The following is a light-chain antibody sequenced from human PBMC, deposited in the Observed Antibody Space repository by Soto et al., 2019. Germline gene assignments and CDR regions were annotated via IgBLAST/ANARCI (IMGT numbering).Light chain of an antibody. CDR3: VSFVGHSLSVV. CDR1: SSDAGSSNL. J-gene: IGLJ2*01. CDR2: EVS. V-gene: IGLV2-23*02. Sequence: QSALTQPASVSGSPGQSITISCTGTSSDAGSSNLVSWYQHPPDKAPKVIIYEVSKRPSGVSDRFSGSKSGNTAYLTISGLQAEDEADYHCVSFVGHSLSVVFGGGTKLTVL.